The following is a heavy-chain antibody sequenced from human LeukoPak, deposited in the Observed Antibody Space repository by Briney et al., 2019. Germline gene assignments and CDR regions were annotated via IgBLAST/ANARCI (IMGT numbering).Heavy chain of an antibody. CDR2: INPNSGGT. CDR1: GYTFTGYY. J-gene: IGHJ6*03. V-gene: IGHV1-2*06. D-gene: IGHD3-9*01. CDR3: AREGDDILTVYYYMDV. Sequence: ASVKVYCKASGYTFTGYYMHWVRQAPGQGLEWMGRINPNSGGTNYAQKFQGRVTMTRDTSISIADMELSRLRSDDTAVYYCAREGDDILTVYYYMDVWGKGTTVTVSS.